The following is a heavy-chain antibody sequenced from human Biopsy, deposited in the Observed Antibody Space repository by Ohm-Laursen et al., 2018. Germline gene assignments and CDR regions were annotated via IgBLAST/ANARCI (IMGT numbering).Heavy chain of an antibody. CDR2: ISAYNNNNT. CDR1: GYTFGNYG. D-gene: IGHD5-24*01. Sequence: SVKVSCKASGYTFGNYGVSWVRQAPGQGLEWLGWISAYNNNNTNYAQNLQGRVTMTTDTSTSTAYMELRSLRSDDTAVYYCARERGGYKRTDYWGQGTLVTVSS. J-gene: IGHJ4*02. CDR3: ARERGGYKRTDY. V-gene: IGHV1-18*01.